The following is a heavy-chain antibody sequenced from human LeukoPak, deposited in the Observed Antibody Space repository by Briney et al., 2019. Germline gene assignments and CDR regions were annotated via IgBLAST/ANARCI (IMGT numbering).Heavy chain of an antibody. CDR1: GGSISSYY. CDR3: ARDMEGRYCSSSSCVNWFDP. CDR2: IHYSGST. V-gene: IGHV4-59*01. Sequence: PSEILSLTCTVSGGSISSYYWSWIRQPPGKGLEWIGYIHYSGSTNYNPSLKSRVTISVDTSKNQFSLKLSSVTAADTAVYYCARDMEGRYCSSSSCVNWFDPWGQGTLVTVSS. D-gene: IGHD2-2*01. J-gene: IGHJ5*02.